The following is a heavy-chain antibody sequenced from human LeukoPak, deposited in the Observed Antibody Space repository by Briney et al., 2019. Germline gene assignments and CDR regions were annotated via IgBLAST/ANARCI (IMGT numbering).Heavy chain of an antibody. Sequence: SETLSLTCTVSGYSISSGYYWGWIRQPPGKGLEWIGSIYHSGSTYYNPSLKSRVTISVGKSKNQFSLKLTSVTAADTAVYYCARQTGSGLFILPGGQGTLVTVSS. CDR1: GYSISSGYY. CDR2: IYHSGST. J-gene: IGHJ4*02. D-gene: IGHD3/OR15-3a*01. V-gene: IGHV4-38-2*02. CDR3: ARQTGSGLFILP.